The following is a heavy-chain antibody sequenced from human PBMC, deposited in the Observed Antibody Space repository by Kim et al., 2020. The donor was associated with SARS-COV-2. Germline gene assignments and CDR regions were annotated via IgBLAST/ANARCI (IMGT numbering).Heavy chain of an antibody. CDR1: GFIFKNYA. V-gene: IGHV3-23*01. D-gene: IGHD3-10*01. Sequence: GGSLRLSCAASGFIFKNYAMSWVRQTPGKGLEWVSGVSSRGGATFYADSVKGRFTISRDDSRNTVFLHLNSLRADDTAVYFCARDDSRGLWLGALSGTRQYHAMEVGGQGTPVTVSS. CDR2: VSSRGGAT. CDR3: ARDDSRGLWLGALSGTRQYHAMEV. J-gene: IGHJ6*02.